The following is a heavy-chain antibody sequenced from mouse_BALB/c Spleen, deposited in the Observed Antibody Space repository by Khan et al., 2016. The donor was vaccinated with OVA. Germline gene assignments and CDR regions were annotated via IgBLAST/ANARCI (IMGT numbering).Heavy chain of an antibody. J-gene: IGHJ1*01. CDR1: GISITSGNYR. CDR3: ARDYGSLYWYFDV. D-gene: IGHD1-1*01. Sequence: EVQLQESGPGLVKPSQTVSLTCTVTGISITSGNYRWSWIRPFPGNKLEWIGNISYSGTVTYNPSLPSRTTLTRDTSKNQFFLEMNSLTAEDTATYYCARDYGSLYWYFDVWGAGTTVTVAS. CDR2: ISYSGTV. V-gene: IGHV3-5*02.